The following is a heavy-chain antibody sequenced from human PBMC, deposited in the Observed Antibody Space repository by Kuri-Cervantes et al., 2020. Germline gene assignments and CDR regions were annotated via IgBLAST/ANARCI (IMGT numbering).Heavy chain of an antibody. CDR3: AEDVWQQLVGNLDY. Sequence: GESLKISCEASRFTFSPCDIHWVRQPTGKGLEWVSRFGPIGDTYYPGSVKGRFTISRDNSKNTLYLQMNSLRAEDTAVYYCAEDVWQQLVGNLDYWGQGTLVTVSS. CDR1: RFTFSPCD. CDR2: FGPIGDT. D-gene: IGHD6-13*01. J-gene: IGHJ4*02. V-gene: IGHV3-13*01.